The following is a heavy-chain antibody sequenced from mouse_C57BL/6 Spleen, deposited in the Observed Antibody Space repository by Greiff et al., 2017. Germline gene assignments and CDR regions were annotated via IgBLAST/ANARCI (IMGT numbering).Heavy chain of an antibody. J-gene: IGHJ4*01. CDR1: GYTFTSYW. CDR3: ARDYSNYAYARDY. CDR2: IDPSDSYT. Sequence: QVQLQQPGAELVRPGTSVKLSCKASGYTFTSYWMHWVKQRPGQGLEWIGVIDPSDSYTNYNQKFKGKATLTVDTSSSTAYMQLSSLTSEDSAVYYCARDYSNYAYARDYWGQGTSVTVSS. V-gene: IGHV1-59*01. D-gene: IGHD2-5*01.